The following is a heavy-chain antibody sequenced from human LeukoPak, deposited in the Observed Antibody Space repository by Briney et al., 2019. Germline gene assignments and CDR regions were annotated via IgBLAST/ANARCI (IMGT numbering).Heavy chain of an antibody. D-gene: IGHD4/OR15-4a*01. Sequence: GGSLRLSCAASGFTFSSYVMTWVRQAPGKGLEWVSGISGSGGNTYYTDSVKGRFTISRDNSKNTLYLQMNSLRAEDTAVYYCARRAGAYSHPYDYWGQGTLVTVSS. CDR2: ISGSGGNT. J-gene: IGHJ4*02. CDR3: ARRAGAYSHPYDY. V-gene: IGHV3-23*01. CDR1: GFTFSSYV.